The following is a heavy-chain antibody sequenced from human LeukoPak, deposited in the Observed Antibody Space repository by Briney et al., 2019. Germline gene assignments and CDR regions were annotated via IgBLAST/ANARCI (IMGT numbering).Heavy chain of an antibody. Sequence: SETLSLTCTVSGGSFSSYYWSWIRQPAGKGLQWIGSIYYSGSTYYNPSLKSRVTISVDTSKNQFSLKLSSVTAADTAVYYCARQTSGSGWYYFDYWGQGTLVTVSS. CDR2: IYYSGST. CDR3: ARQTSGSGWYYFDY. J-gene: IGHJ4*02. D-gene: IGHD6-19*01. CDR1: GGSFSSYY. V-gene: IGHV4-59*05.